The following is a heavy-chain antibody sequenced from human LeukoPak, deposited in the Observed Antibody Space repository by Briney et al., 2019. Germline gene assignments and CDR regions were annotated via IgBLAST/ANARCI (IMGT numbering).Heavy chain of an antibody. J-gene: IGHJ5*02. CDR2: VTKDGGET. V-gene: IGHV3-7*01. CDR3: RRGHWDDHA. Sequence: GGSWRFSCAGSGYTFTAYWLPWVGRAPGQGLEWVASVTKDGGETYYVDSAKGRFTISRDNAKDSVHLQMSSLRDEDTAVYWCRRGHWDDHAWGQGTLVTVSS. D-gene: IGHD7-27*01. CDR1: GYTFTAYW.